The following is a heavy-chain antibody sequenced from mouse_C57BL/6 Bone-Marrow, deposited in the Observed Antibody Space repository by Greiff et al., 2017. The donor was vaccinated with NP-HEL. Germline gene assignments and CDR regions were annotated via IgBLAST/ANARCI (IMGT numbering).Heavy chain of an antibody. CDR2: INYDGSST. V-gene: IGHV5-16*01. Sequence: EVKVVESEGGLVQPGSSMKLSCTASGFTFSDYYMAWVRQVPEKGLEWVANINYDGSSTYYLDSLKSRFIISRDNAKNILYLQMSSLKSEDTATYYCARVDYSNYEIFDYWGQVTTLTVSS. J-gene: IGHJ2*01. CDR3: ARVDYSNYEIFDY. CDR1: GFTFSDYY. D-gene: IGHD2-5*01.